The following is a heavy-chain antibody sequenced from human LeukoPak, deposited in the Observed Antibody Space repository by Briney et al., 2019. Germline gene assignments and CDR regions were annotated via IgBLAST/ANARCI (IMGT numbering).Heavy chain of an antibody. CDR2: ISSNGGST. Sequence: PGGSLRLSCVASGFTFSTYDMEWVRQAPGKGLEYVSSISSNGGSTYYANSVKGRFTISRDNSKNTLYLQMNSLRAEDTAVYYCAKGTTMVRGVIITFDDWGQGTLVTVSS. D-gene: IGHD3-10*01. CDR3: AKGTTMVRGVIITFDD. V-gene: IGHV3-64*01. J-gene: IGHJ4*02. CDR1: GFTFSTYD.